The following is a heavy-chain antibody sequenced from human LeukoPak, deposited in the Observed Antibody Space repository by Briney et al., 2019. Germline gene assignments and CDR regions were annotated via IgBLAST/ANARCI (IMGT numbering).Heavy chain of an antibody. J-gene: IGHJ6*04. CDR3: ARDSRSYARDYYYYYGMDV. V-gene: IGHV3-21*01. D-gene: IGHD1-26*01. Sequence: GGSLRLSCAASGFTFSSYSMNWVRQAPGKGLEWVSSISSSSSYIYYADSVKGRFTISRDNAKNPLYLQMNSLRAEDTAVYYCARDSRSYARDYYYYYGMDVWGKGTTVTVSS. CDR2: ISSSSSYI. CDR1: GFTFSSYS.